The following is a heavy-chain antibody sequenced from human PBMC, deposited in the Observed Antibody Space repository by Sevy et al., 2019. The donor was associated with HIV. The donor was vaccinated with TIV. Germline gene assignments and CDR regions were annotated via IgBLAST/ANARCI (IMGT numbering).Heavy chain of an antibody. CDR3: STDPIIVLLVTDGMDV. V-gene: IGHV3-15*01. D-gene: IGHD2-8*02. CDR2: IKSKADGGTI. J-gene: IGHJ6*02. CDR1: GFTFTYAW. Sequence: GGSLRLSCAASGFTFTYAWMTWVRQAPGKGLEWHGRIKSKADGGTIDYAAPVKGRFTISRDDSKNTLYLQMNSLKTEDTAVYYCSTDPIIVLLVTDGMDVWGQGTTVTVSS.